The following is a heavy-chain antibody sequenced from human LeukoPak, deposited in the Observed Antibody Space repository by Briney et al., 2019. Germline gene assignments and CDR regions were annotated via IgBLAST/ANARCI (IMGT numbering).Heavy chain of an antibody. CDR1: GFTFSSYS. V-gene: IGHV3-30*02. CDR3: ARALPYYYDSSGYSYYYYMDV. D-gene: IGHD3-22*01. CDR2: MRYDENNK. Sequence: GGSLRLSCAASGFTFSSYSMNWVRQAPGKGLECVAFMRYDENNKYYADSVKGRFTISRDNSKNTLYLQMGSLRAEDMAVYYCARALPYYYDSSGYSYYYYMDVWGKGTTVTVSS. J-gene: IGHJ6*03.